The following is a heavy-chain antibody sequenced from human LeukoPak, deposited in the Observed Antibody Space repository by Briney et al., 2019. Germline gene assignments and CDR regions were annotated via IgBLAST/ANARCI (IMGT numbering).Heavy chain of an antibody. V-gene: IGHV3-74*01. CDR1: GFTSSDYW. CDR3: VRDFNWNDGNY. D-gene: IGHD1-20*01. Sequence: GGSLRLSCAASGFTSSDYWMHWVRQAPGKGLVWVSRFSRDGRLSDHADFVKGRFTISRDNAKNTLYLQMSSLRAEDTAVYYCVRDFNWNDGNYWGQGTLVTVSS. CDR2: FSRDGRLS. J-gene: IGHJ4*02.